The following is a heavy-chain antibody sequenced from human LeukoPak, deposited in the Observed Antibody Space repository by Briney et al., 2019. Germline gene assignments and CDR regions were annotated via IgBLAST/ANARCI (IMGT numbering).Heavy chain of an antibody. CDR3: ARGLPSYGDYVDYYFYMDV. D-gene: IGHD4-17*01. CDR1: GDSISGFY. Sequence: PSETLSLTCTVSGDSISGFYWSWIRPPAGKGLQWIGRISTSGSTNSNPSLKSRVTMSVDRSTNEFSLTVRSVTAADTALYYCARGLPSYGDYVDYYFYMDVWGKGTTVTVSS. V-gene: IGHV4-4*07. J-gene: IGHJ6*03. CDR2: ISTSGST.